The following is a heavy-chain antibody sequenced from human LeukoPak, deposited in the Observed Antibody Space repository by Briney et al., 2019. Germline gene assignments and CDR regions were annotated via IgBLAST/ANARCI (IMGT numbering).Heavy chain of an antibody. CDR2: IYNGGNT. V-gene: IGHV4-4*07. J-gene: IGHJ4*02. CDR3: ANSISIDFEF. Sequence: SETLSLTCTVSGGSVSSNYWSWIRQPAGKGLERIGRIYNGGNTNYNPSLESRVTISIDRSKNQFSLKLTSVTAADTAVYYCANSISIDFEFWGQGTLVTVSS. CDR1: GGSVSSNY. D-gene: IGHD1-26*01.